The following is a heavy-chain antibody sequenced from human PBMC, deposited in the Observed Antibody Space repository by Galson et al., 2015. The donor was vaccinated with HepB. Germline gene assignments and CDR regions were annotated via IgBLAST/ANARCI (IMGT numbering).Heavy chain of an antibody. CDR1: GFTFSSYA. Sequence: SLRLSCAASGFTFSSYAMHWVRQAPGKGLEWVAVIWYDGSNKYYADSVKGRFTISRDNSKNTLYLQMNSLRAEDTAVYYCARDGLGLGGSGSYGDYWGQGTLVTVSS. D-gene: IGHD3-10*01. V-gene: IGHV3-33*08. CDR3: ARDGLGLGGSGSYGDY. CDR2: IWYDGSNK. J-gene: IGHJ4*02.